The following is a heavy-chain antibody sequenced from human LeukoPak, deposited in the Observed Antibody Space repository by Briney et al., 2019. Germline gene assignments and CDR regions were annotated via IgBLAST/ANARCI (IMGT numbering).Heavy chain of an antibody. D-gene: IGHD3-16*01. CDR3: ASNRYYDYVWGSNDY. J-gene: IGHJ4*02. Sequence: ASVKVSCKASDYTFTSYGISWVRQAPGQGLEWIGWISAYNGNTNYAQNLQGRVTMTTDTSTSTAYMELRSLRSDDTAVYYCASNRYYDYVWGSNDYWGQGTLVTVSS. CDR2: ISAYNGNT. V-gene: IGHV1-18*01. CDR1: DYTFTSYG.